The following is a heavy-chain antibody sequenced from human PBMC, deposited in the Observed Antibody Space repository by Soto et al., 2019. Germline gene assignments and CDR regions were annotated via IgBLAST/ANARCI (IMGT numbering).Heavy chain of an antibody. CDR1: GYTFTSYG. Sequence: QVQLVQSGAEVKKPGASVKVSCKASGYTFTSYGISWVRQASGQGLEWMGWISAYNGNTNYAQKLQGRVTMTTDTSTSTAYMELRSLRSDDTAVYYCARDGRITMVRGVTFVGSRHGMDVWGQGTTVTVSS. CDR3: ARDGRITMVRGVTFVGSRHGMDV. D-gene: IGHD3-10*01. CDR2: ISAYNGNT. V-gene: IGHV1-18*01. J-gene: IGHJ6*02.